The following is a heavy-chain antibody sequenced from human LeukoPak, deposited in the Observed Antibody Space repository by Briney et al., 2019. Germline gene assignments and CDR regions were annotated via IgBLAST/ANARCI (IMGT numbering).Heavy chain of an antibody. Sequence: GGSLRLSCAASGFTFDDYAIHWVRQAPGKGLKWVSGISWNSGSIGYADSVKGRFTISRDNAKNSLSLQMNSLRVEDTALYYCAKEADYGGNPFDYWGQGTLVTVTS. CDR3: AKEADYGGNPFDY. CDR1: GFTFDDYA. D-gene: IGHD4-23*01. V-gene: IGHV3-9*01. CDR2: ISWNSGSI. J-gene: IGHJ4*02.